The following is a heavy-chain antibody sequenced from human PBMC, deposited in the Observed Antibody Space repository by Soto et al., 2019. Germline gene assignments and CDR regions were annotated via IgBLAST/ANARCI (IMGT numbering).Heavy chain of an antibody. J-gene: IGHJ4*02. CDR1: GFTFSSYW. Sequence: EVQLVESGGGLVQPGGSLRLSCAASGFTFSSYWMHWVRQVPGKGLVWVSRIKIDGSITSYADSVRGRFTISRYNAKNTLYLQMNSLRAEDTAVYYCARVRNGDWYFDYWGQGTLVTVSS. CDR3: ARVRNGDWYFDY. D-gene: IGHD2-21*02. V-gene: IGHV3-74*01. CDR2: IKIDGSIT.